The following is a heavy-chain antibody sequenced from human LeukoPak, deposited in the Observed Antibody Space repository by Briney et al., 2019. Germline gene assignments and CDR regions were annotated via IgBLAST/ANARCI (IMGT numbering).Heavy chain of an antibody. Sequence: GGSLRLSCAASGIVFSDYYMTWVRQAPGKGLESISYISYTGRTIHYADSVKGRFTISRDNAQKSLYLQMNSLRADDTAVYYCARRTSLTLIIDLWGQGTVVSVSS. V-gene: IGHV3-11*04. J-gene: IGHJ5*02. D-gene: IGHD1-14*01. CDR1: GIVFSDYY. CDR3: ARRTSLTLIIDL. CDR2: ISYTGRTI.